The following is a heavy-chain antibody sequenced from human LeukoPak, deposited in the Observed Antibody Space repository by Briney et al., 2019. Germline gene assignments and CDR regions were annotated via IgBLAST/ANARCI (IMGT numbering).Heavy chain of an antibody. D-gene: IGHD4-17*01. J-gene: IGHJ3*02. CDR3: ARGGGDYGDYPAAFDI. CDR1: GGSISSGDYY. V-gene: IGHV4-30-4*02. CDR2: IYYSGST. Sequence: SDTLSLTCTVSGGSISSGDYYWSSIRQPPGKGLDWIGYIYYSGSTYYNPSLKSRVTISVDTSKNQFSLKLSSVTAADTAVYYCARGGGDYGDYPAAFDIWGQGTMVTVSS.